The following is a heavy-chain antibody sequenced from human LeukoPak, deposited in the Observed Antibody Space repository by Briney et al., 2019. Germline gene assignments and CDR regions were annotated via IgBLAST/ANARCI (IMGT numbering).Heavy chain of an antibody. CDR3: ARDNQVVVITPLGAFDI. D-gene: IGHD3-22*01. CDR2: ISAYNGNT. V-gene: IGHV1-18*01. Sequence: GASMKVSCKASGYTFTSYGISWVRQAPGQGLEWMGWISAYNGNTNYAQKLQGRVTMTTDTSTSTAYMELRSLRSDDTAVYYCARDNQVVVITPLGAFDIWGQGTMVTVSS. J-gene: IGHJ3*02. CDR1: GYTFTSYG.